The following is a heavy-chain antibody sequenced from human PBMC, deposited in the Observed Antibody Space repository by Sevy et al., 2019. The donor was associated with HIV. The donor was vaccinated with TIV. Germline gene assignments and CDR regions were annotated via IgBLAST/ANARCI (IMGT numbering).Heavy chain of an antibody. J-gene: IGHJ4*02. Sequence: SETLSLTCTVSGGSMTSYYWNWIRQPPGKGLEWIGYIYYSGSTNCNPSLKSQVTMSVDTSKNRFSLTLISVTAADTAVYHCARSVGTGNYFDYWGQGALVTVSS. CDR1: GGSMTSYY. V-gene: IGHV4-59*13. CDR3: ARSVGTGNYFDY. D-gene: IGHD2-21*02. CDR2: IYYSGST.